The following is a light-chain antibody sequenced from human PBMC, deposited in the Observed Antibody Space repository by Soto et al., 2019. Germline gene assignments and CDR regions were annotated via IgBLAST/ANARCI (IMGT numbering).Light chain of an antibody. CDR3: TSYTRDTALV. CDR2: EVS. J-gene: IGLJ1*01. V-gene: IGLV2-14*01. CDR1: SSDVGTYNY. Sequence: SVLTQPASVSGSPGQSITISFTGTSSDVGTYNYVSWCQHHPGKAPKLIIYEVSNRHSVVSNRFSGSKSGSTSSLTISGLQAEDEADYHCTSYTRDTALVFGTGTKVTV.